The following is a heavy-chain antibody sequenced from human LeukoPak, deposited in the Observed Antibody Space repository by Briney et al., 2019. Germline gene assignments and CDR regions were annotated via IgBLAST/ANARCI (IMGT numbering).Heavy chain of an antibody. D-gene: IGHD4-17*01. V-gene: IGHV4-59*12. Sequence: SETLSLTCTVSGGSISSYYWSWIRQPPGKGLEWIGYIYYSGSTYYNPSLKSRVTISVDTSKNQFSLKLSSVTAADTAVYYCARDQGYGDYPQGYFDYWGQGTLVTVSS. CDR3: ARDQGYGDYPQGYFDY. CDR2: IYYSGST. J-gene: IGHJ4*02. CDR1: GGSISSYY.